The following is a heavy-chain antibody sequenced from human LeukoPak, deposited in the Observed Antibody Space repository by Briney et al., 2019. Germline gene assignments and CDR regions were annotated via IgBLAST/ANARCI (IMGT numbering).Heavy chain of an antibody. V-gene: IGHV3-66*01. D-gene: IGHD1-26*01. CDR2: IYSGGST. CDR1: GFTVSDNY. J-gene: IGHJ3*02. CDR3: ARDPLPDAFDI. Sequence: GGSLRLSCAASGFTVSDNYMSWVRQAPGKGLEWVSVIYSGGSTYYADSVKGRFTISGDNSKNTLYLQMNSLRAEDTAVYYCARDPLPDAFDIWGQGTMVTVSS.